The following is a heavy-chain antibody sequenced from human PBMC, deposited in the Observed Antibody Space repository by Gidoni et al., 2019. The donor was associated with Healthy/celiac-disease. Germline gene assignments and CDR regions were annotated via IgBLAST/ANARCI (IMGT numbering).Heavy chain of an antibody. Sequence: QVQLVESGGGLVKPGGSLRLSCAASGFTFSDYYMSWIRQAPGKGLEWVSYISSSSSYTNYAASVKGRFTISRDNAKNSLYLQMNSLRAEDTAVYYCARLWDPLFGYGSGSYYPDYWGQGTLVTVSS. CDR3: ARLWDPLFGYGSGSYYPDY. V-gene: IGHV3-11*05. D-gene: IGHD3-10*01. J-gene: IGHJ4*02. CDR2: ISSSSSYT. CDR1: GFTFSDYY.